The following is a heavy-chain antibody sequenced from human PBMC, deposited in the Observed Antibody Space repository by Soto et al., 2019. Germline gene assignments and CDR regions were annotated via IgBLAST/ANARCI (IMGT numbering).Heavy chain of an antibody. D-gene: IGHD6-13*01. CDR2: IDWDDDK. CDR1: GFSLSTSGMC. V-gene: IGHV2-70*01. Sequence: SGPTLVNPTQTLTLTCTFSGFSLSTSGMCVSWIRQPPGKALEWLALIDWDDDKYYSTSLKTRLTISKDTSKNQVVLTMTNMDPVDTATYYCARMDSSSWYTDCYYYGMDVWGQGTTVTVSS. CDR3: ARMDSSSWYTDCYYYGMDV. J-gene: IGHJ6*02.